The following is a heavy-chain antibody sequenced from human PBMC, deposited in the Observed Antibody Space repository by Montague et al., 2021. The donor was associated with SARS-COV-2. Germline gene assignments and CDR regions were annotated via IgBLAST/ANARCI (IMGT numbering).Heavy chain of an antibody. D-gene: IGHD2-8*02. CDR1: GFTFSTFW. J-gene: IGHJ4*02. CDR2: ISGAGTTI. V-gene: IGHV3-48*03. Sequence: SLRLSCAASGFTFSTFWMTWVRQAPGKGLEWISYISGAGTTIYYADSVKGRFTISRDNAKNSLYLQMNSLRAEDTAVYYCARDLVVTDGISDYWGQGTLVTVSS. CDR3: ARDLVVTDGISDY.